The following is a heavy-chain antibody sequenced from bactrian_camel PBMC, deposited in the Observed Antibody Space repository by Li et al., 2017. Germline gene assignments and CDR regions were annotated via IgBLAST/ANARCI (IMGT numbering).Heavy chain of an antibody. V-gene: IGHV3S53*01. CDR2: ADVDGAI. Sequence: HVQLVESGGGSVQTGGSLTLSCVGTQDIFSRYCMAWFHQAPGKERTGVAAADVDGAIIYADSVRGRFTISRDNVKNTLTLQMASLKPEDTGTYFCGAGERRFYGPHFDDYNYWGQGTQVTVS. CDR3: GAGERRFYGPHFDDYNY. D-gene: IGHD1*01. CDR1: QDIFSRYC. J-gene: IGHJ4*01.